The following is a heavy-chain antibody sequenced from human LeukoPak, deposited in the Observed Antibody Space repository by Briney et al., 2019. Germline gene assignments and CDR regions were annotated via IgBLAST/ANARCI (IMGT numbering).Heavy chain of an antibody. CDR3: ARGGKQWLPSY. D-gene: IGHD6-19*01. Sequence: GGSLRLSCAASGFTFSSYSMNWVRQAPGKGLEWVANIKQDGSEKYYVDSVKGRFTISRDNAKNSLYLQMNSLRAEDTAVYYCARGGKQWLPSYWGQGTLVTVSS. CDR2: IKQDGSEK. CDR1: GFTFSSYS. V-gene: IGHV3-7*05. J-gene: IGHJ4*02.